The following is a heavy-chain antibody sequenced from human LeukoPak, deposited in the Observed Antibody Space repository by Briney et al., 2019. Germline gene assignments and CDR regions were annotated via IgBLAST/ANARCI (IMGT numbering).Heavy chain of an antibody. CDR2: IYYSGST. J-gene: IGHJ4*02. CDR1: GGSFSGYY. V-gene: IGHV4-59*01. CDR3: ASAVLAVAGPHFDY. Sequence: SETLSLTCAVYGGSFSGYYWSWIRQPPGKGLEWIGYIYYSGSTNYNPSLKSRVTISVDTSKNQFSLKLSSVTAADTAVYYCASAVLAVAGPHFDYWGQGTLVTVSS. D-gene: IGHD6-19*01.